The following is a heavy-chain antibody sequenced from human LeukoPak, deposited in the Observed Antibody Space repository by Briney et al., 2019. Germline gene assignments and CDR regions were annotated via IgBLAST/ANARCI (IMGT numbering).Heavy chain of an antibody. CDR2: IKQDGSEK. CDR1: RFTFSSYW. Sequence: GGSLRLSCAASRFTFSSYWMSWVRQAPGKGLEWVANIKQDGSEKYYVDSVKGRFAISRDNAKNSLYLQMNSLRAENTAIYYCARDSGYYGLFDYWGQGTLVTVSS. V-gene: IGHV3-7*01. CDR3: ARDSGYYGLFDY. J-gene: IGHJ4*02. D-gene: IGHD3-22*01.